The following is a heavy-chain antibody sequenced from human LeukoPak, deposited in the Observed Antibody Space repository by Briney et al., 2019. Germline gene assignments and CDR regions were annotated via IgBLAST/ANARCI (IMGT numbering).Heavy chain of an antibody. Sequence: SETLSLTCTVSGGSISSYYWSWIRQPPGKGLEWIGFIYYIGSTNYNPSLKSRVTISVDTSKNQFSLKLSSVTAADTAVYYCARPSLDYGGIDAFDFWGQGTLVTVSS. J-gene: IGHJ3*01. CDR3: ARPSLDYGGIDAFDF. CDR2: IYYIGST. D-gene: IGHD4-23*01. CDR1: GGSISSYY. V-gene: IGHV4-59*08.